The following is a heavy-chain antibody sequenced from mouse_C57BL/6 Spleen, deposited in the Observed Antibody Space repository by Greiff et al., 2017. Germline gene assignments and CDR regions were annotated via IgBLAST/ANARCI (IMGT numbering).Heavy chain of an antibody. D-gene: IGHD1-1*01. CDR2: IDPSDSYT. V-gene: IGHV1-69*01. CDR3: ARQTTVNWYFDV. J-gene: IGHJ1*03. CDR1: GYTFTSYW. Sequence: QVQLQQPGAELVMPGASVKLSCKASGYTFTSYWMHWVKQSPGQGLEWIGEIDPSDSYTNYNQKFKGKSTLTVDKSSSTAYMQLSSLTSEDSAVYYCARQTTVNWYFDVWGTGTTVTVSS.